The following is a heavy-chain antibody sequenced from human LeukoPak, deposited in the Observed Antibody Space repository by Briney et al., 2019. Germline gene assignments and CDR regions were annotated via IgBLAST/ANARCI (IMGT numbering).Heavy chain of an antibody. J-gene: IGHJ4*02. Sequence: ASVKVSCKAFGYTFTNYYMHWVRQAPGQGLEWMGVIIPSGGRTGYAQKVQGRVTMTRDTSTATVYMELSSLRSEDTAVYYCARGYNSGFDYWGQGTLVTVSS. CDR1: GYTFTNYY. D-gene: IGHD6-19*01. CDR2: IIPSGGRT. CDR3: ARGYNSGFDY. V-gene: IGHV1-46*01.